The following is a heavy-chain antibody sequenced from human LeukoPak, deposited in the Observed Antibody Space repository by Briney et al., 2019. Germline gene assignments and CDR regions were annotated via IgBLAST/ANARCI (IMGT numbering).Heavy chain of an antibody. CDR3: AELGITMVGGV. Sequence: GGSLRLSCAASGFTFSSYGMHWVRQAPGKGLEWVAVISYDGSNKYYADSVKGRFTISRDNSKNTLYLQMNSLRAEDTAVYYCAELGITMVGGVWGKGTTVTISS. D-gene: IGHD3-10*02. V-gene: IGHV3-30*18. J-gene: IGHJ6*04. CDR1: GFTFSSYG. CDR2: ISYDGSNK.